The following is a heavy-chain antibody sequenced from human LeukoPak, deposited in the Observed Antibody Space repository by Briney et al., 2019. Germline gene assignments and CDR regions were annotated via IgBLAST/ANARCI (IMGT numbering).Heavy chain of an antibody. CDR3: ARDLPQYNWNYFTSAFDV. CDR2: ISISGGST. J-gene: IGHJ3*01. CDR1: GFTFNTYA. Sequence: GGSLRLSCAASGFTFNTYAMSWVRQAPGKGLEWVSAISISGGSTYYTDSVKGRFTMSRDNSRDTLYLHMNSLRAEDTALYYCARDLPQYNWNYFTSAFDVWGQGTVVTVSS. V-gene: IGHV3-23*01. D-gene: IGHD1-7*01.